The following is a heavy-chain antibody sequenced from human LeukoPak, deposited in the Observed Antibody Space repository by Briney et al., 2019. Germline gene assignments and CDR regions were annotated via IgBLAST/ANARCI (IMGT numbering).Heavy chain of an antibody. CDR2: ISAYNGKT. Sequence: ASVKVSCKASGYTFTSYVISWVRQAPGQGLEWMGWISAYNGKTNYAQKLQGRVTMTTDTSTSTAYMELRSLRSEDTAVFYCARVRPPFLCSGGSCYAKRSNWFDPWGQGTLVTVSS. V-gene: IGHV1-18*01. D-gene: IGHD2-15*01. J-gene: IGHJ5*02. CDR3: ARVRPPFLCSGGSCYAKRSNWFDP. CDR1: GYTFTSYV.